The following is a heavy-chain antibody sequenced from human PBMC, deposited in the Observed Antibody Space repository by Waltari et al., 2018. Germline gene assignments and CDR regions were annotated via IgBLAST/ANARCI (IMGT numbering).Heavy chain of an antibody. D-gene: IGHD4-17*01. CDR2: ITISSSTI. Sequence: EVQLVESGGGLVQPGGSLRLSCAASGFTFTNYNMNWVRQAPGKGLEWVSYITISSSTIYYADSVKGRFTISRDNAENPVYLQMNSLRAEDTAVYYCARGGLPGAFDIWGQGTMVTVSS. CDR3: ARGGLPGAFDI. CDR1: GFTFTNYN. J-gene: IGHJ3*02. V-gene: IGHV3-48*01.